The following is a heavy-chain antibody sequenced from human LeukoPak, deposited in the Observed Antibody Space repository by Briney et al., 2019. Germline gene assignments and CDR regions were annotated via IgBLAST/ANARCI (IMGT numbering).Heavy chain of an antibody. D-gene: IGHD3-22*01. CDR2: FDPEDGET. CDR3: ATLTPPYYDSSGYPTGWFDP. V-gene: IGHV1-24*01. Sequence: ASVTVSCKVSGYTLTELSMHWVRQAPGKGLEWMGGFDPEDGETIYAQKFQGRVTMTEDTSTDTAYMELSSLRSEDTAVYYCATLTPPYYDSSGYPTGWFDPWGQGTLVTVSS. CDR1: GYTLTELS. J-gene: IGHJ5*02.